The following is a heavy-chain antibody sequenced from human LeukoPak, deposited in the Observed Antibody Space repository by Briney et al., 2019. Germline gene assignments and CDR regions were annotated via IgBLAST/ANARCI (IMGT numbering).Heavy chain of an antibody. D-gene: IGHD3-22*01. J-gene: IGHJ2*01. CDR1: GGSFSGHY. V-gene: IGHV4-59*11. CDR2: IYCLGAT. CDR3: ARNYYDDSGSFATYWYFDL. Sequence: PSETLSLTCTVSGGSFSGHYWSWIRQPPGKGLEWIGNIYCLGATSYNPSLKSGVTISLDTPKNQFSLKLTSVTAADSAIYYCARNYYDDSGSFATYWYFDLWGRGTLVTVSS.